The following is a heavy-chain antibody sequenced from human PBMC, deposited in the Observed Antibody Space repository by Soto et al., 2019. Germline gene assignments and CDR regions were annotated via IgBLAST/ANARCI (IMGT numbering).Heavy chain of an antibody. J-gene: IGHJ4*02. CDR3: ARDIGFEYVN. V-gene: IGHV3-7*01. CDR1: GFKRMSSG. Sequence: GSMSLCCGGTGFKRMSSGMSWVSQAPGKGLEWVASIKEDGSEIYYLHSVRGRFSISRDSAGNALHLTMNYLSAEDIGVYFCARDIGFEYVNWGQGTGVTGS. D-gene: IGHD6-6*01. CDR2: IKEDGSEI.